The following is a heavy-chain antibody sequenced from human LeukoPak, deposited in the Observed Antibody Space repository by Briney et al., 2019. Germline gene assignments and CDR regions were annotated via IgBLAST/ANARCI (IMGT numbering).Heavy chain of an antibody. Sequence: SETLSLTCAVYGGSFSGYYWSWIRQPPGKGLEWIGEINHSGSTNYNPSLKSRVTISVDTSKNQFSLRLSSVTAADTAVYYCARKVKYSPFDYWGQGTLVTVSS. J-gene: IGHJ4*02. CDR2: INHSGST. CDR1: GGSFSGYY. CDR3: ARKVKYSPFDY. D-gene: IGHD2-15*01. V-gene: IGHV4-34*01.